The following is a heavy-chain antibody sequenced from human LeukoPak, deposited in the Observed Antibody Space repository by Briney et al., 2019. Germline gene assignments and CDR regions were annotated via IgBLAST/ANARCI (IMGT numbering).Heavy chain of an antibody. J-gene: IGHJ4*02. CDR1: GFTFSSYW. CDR2: IKQDGSEK. Sequence: GGSLRLSCAASGFTFSSYWMSWVRQAPGKGLEWVANIKQDGSEKYYVDSVKGRFTISRDNAKNSLYLQMNSLRAEDTAVYYCARGYYDFWSGYYSGDPSDYWGQGTLVTVSS. CDR3: ARGYYDFWSGYYSGDPSDY. D-gene: IGHD3-3*01. V-gene: IGHV3-7*04.